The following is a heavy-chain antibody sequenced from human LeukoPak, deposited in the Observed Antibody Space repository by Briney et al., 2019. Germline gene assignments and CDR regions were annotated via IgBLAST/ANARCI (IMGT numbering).Heavy chain of an antibody. CDR3: ARAVGSGYYRHFDY. D-gene: IGHD3-3*01. J-gene: IGHJ4*02. CDR1: GFTFSSYS. CDR2: ISSSSSYI. V-gene: IGHV3-21*01. Sequence: GGSLRLSCAASGFTFSSYSMNWVRQAPGKGLEWVSSISSSSSYIYYADSVKGRFTISRDNAKNSLYLQMNSLRAEDTALYYCARAVGSGYYRHFDYWGQGTLVTVSS.